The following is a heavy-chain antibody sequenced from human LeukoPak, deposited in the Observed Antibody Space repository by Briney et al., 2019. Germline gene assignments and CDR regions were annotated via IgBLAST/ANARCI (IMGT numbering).Heavy chain of an antibody. CDR2: ISKEGGKK. Sequence: GRSLRLSCAASGSTFSSYGMHWVRQAPRKGPEWVASISKEGGKKYYADCAKGRFTISRDNSKNTLYLQMNSLRAEDTAVYYCAKEVRGVIMERYFAYGGQGLLVTVSS. D-gene: IGHD3-10*01. V-gene: IGHV3-30*18. J-gene: IGHJ4*02. CDR3: AKEVRGVIMERYFAY. CDR1: GSTFSSYG.